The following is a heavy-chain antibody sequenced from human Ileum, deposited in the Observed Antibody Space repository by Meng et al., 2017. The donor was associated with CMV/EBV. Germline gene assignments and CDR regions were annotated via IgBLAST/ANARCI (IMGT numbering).Heavy chain of an antibody. J-gene: IGHJ4*02. CDR1: GGSISDYS. Sequence: QVLREEVGRGVLRPSEAPSLACTGSGGSISDYSWTWLPQSAVKGLEFIGLVHFTGGIDYNPSLMCRVTMSGHTSRNRLSLNVKSVTAADTAVYDCARVAARGVPVDYWGQGILVTVSS. CDR3: ARVAARGVPVDY. D-gene: IGHD3-10*01. V-gene: IGHV4-4*07. CDR2: VHFTGGI.